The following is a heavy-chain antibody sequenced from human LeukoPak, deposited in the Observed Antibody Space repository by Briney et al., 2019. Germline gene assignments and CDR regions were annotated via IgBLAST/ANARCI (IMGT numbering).Heavy chain of an antibody. CDR1: GFTFSDYY. CDR3: ASSGVLDYCSSTSCYGAAWYFDY. Sequence: GGSLRLSCAASGFTFSDYYMSWIRQAPGKGLEWVSAISGSGGSTYYADSVKGRFTISRDNSKNTLYLQMNSLRAEDTAVYYCASSGVLDYCSSTSCYGAAWYFDYWGQGTLVTVSS. J-gene: IGHJ4*02. V-gene: IGHV3-23*01. CDR2: ISGSGGST. D-gene: IGHD2-2*01.